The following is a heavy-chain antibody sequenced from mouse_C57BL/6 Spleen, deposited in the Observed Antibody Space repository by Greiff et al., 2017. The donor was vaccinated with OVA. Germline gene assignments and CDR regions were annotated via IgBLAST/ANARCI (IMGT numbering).Heavy chain of an antibody. J-gene: IGHJ3*01. CDR2: INPSTGGT. Sequence: EVKLVESGPELVKPGASVKISCKASGYSFTGYYMNWVKQSPEKSLEWIGEINPSTGGTTYNQKFKAKATLTVDKSSSTAYMQLKSLTSEDSAVYYCAREGYDRASWFAYWGQGTLVTVSA. CDR3: AREGYDRASWFAY. V-gene: IGHV1-42*01. D-gene: IGHD2-14*01. CDR1: GYSFTGYY.